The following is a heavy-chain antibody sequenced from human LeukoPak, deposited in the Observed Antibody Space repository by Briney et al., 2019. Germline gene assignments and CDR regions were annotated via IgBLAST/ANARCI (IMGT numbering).Heavy chain of an antibody. CDR3: AREAGLMGALPTSDY. D-gene: IGHD3-16*01. V-gene: IGHV4-61*02. CDR1: GGSISSGDYY. Sequence: PSQTLSLTCTVSGGSISSGDYYWSWIRQPAGKGLEWIGRIYTSGSTNYNPSLKSRVTISVDTSKNQFSLKLSSVTAADTAVYYCAREAGLMGALPTSDYWGQGTLVTVSS. J-gene: IGHJ4*02. CDR2: IYTSGST.